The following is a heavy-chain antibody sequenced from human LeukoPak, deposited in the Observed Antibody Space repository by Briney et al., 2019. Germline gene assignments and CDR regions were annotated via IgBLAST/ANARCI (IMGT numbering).Heavy chain of an antibody. J-gene: IGHJ4*02. CDR3: ARDIAGELSY. D-gene: IGHD3-10*01. Sequence: PGGSLRLSCAASRFTFNSYAMSWVRQAPGKGLEWVSVIGGSNGITFYVGSVKGRFTISRDNSKDTPYLQMNSLRAEDTAVYYCARDIAGELSYWGQGTLVTVSS. CDR1: RFTFNSYA. V-gene: IGHV3-23*01. CDR2: IGGSNGIT.